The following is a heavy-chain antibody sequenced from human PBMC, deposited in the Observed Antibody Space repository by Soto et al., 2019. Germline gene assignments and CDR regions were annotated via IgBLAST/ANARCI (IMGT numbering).Heavy chain of an antibody. V-gene: IGHV3-23*01. CDR2: ISGSGGST. CDR3: AKAATFGGVIAEPVFDY. D-gene: IGHD3-16*02. J-gene: IGHJ4*02. CDR1: GFTFSSYA. Sequence: GGSLRLSCAASGFTFSSYAMSWVRQAPGKGLEWVSAISGSGGSTYYADSVKGRFTISRDNSKNALYLQMNSLRAEDTAVYYCAKAATFGGVIAEPVFDYWGQGTLVTVSS.